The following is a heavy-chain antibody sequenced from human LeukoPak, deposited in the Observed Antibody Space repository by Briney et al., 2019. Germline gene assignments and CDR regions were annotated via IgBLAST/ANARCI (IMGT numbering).Heavy chain of an antibody. Sequence: GESLKISCTGSGYTFTNYWIGWVRQMLGKGLEWMGIIYPGDSDTRYSPSFQGQVTISADKSITTAYLQWSSLKASDTAMYYCARRRDDYMDVWGKGTTVTVSS. V-gene: IGHV5-51*01. CDR3: ARRRDDYMDV. CDR2: IYPGDSDT. J-gene: IGHJ6*03. CDR1: GYTFTNYW.